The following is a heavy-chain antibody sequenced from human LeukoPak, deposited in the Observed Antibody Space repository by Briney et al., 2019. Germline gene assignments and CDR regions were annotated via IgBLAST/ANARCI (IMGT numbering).Heavy chain of an antibody. D-gene: IGHD5-24*01. V-gene: IGHV3-9*01. CDR2: ISWNSGSI. J-gene: IGHJ4*02. Sequence: SRSLRLSCAASGFTFDDYAMHWVRHAPGKGLEWVSGISWNSGSIGYADSVKGRFTISRDNAKNSLYLQMNSLRAEDTALYYCAKDTGKDGYNIARRSFDYWGQGTLVTVSS. CDR3: AKDTGKDGYNIARRSFDY. CDR1: GFTFDDYA.